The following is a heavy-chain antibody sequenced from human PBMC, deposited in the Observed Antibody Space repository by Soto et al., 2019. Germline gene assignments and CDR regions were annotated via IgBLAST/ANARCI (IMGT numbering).Heavy chain of an antibody. V-gene: IGHV4-39*01. CDR2: IHSSGST. CDR3: ARRGGSGWYNGFDP. Sequence: QLHLQESGPGLLKPSETLSLTCTVSGGSIRSSSYYWGWIRQPPGKGLEWIGSIHSSGSTFYNTSLDRGVPLSVDTSKNQFSPKLSSVTAVDTAEYYCARRGGSGWYNGFDPWGQGTLVTVSS. D-gene: IGHD6-19*01. CDR1: GGSIRSSSYY. J-gene: IGHJ5*02.